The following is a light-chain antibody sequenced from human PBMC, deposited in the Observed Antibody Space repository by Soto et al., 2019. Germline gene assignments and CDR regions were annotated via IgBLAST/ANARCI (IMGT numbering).Light chain of an antibody. CDR2: GAS. J-gene: IGKJ2*01. CDR3: QQYNNWPPYT. Sequence: EIVMTQSPATLSVSPGERATLSCRASQSVNSNLAWYQQKPGQAPSLLIYGASTRATGVPARFSGSGSGTEFTLTISSLQSEDFAVYYCQQYNNWPPYTFGQETKLAIK. V-gene: IGKV3-15*01. CDR1: QSVNSN.